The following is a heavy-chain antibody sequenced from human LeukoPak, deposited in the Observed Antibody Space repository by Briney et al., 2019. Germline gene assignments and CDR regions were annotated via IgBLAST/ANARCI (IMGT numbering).Heavy chain of an antibody. V-gene: IGHV1-3*01. D-gene: IGHD6-13*01. CDR2: INAGNGNT. J-gene: IGHJ4*02. CDR1: GYTFTSYA. Sequence: ASVKVSCKASGYTFTSYAMHWVRQAPGQRLEWMGWINAGNGNTKYSQKFQGRVTITGDTSASTAYMELSSLRSEDTAVYYCARSSSSSPGGSYWGQGTLVTVSS. CDR3: ARSSSSSPGGSY.